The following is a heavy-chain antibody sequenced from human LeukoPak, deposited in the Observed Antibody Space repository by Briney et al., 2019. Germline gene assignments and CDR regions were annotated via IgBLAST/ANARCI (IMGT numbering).Heavy chain of an antibody. CDR1: GFTFSSYA. D-gene: IGHD6-13*01. CDR3: AKDGSSSWYYYFDY. CDR2: ISGSGGST. V-gene: IGHV3-23*01. Sequence: PGGSLRLSCAASGFTFSSYAMSWVRQAPGKGLEWVSVISGSGGSTYYADSVKGRFTISRDNSKNTLYLQMNSPRAEDTAVYYCAKDGSSSWYYYFDYWGQGTLVTVSS. J-gene: IGHJ4*02.